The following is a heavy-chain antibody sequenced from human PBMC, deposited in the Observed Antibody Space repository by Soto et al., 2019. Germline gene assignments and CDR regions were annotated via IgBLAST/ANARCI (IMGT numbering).Heavy chain of an antibody. D-gene: IGHD2-8*01. Sequence: EVQLLESGGGLVQPGGSLRLSCAASGFTFSSYAMSWVRQAPGKGLEWVSAISGSGGSTYYADSVKGRCTISRDNSKTSIDLQVLSRRAEDTAVYYCATSRAVCIGGWYFDLWGRGTLVTVSS. CDR2: ISGSGGST. J-gene: IGHJ2*01. CDR1: GFTFSSYA. V-gene: IGHV3-23*01. CDR3: ATSRAVCIGGWYFDL.